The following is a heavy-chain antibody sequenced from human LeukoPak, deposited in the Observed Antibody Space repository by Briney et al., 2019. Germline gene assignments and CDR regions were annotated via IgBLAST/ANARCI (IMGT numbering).Heavy chain of an antibody. CDR3: ARTFYDFWSGFSNYDSFHI. D-gene: IGHD3-3*01. Sequence: GASVKVSCKASGYTFTNYGIIWVRQAPGRGLEWMGWNSAYNDNTNYAQKFQGRVTMTTDTSTNTAYMELRSLTSDDTAVYYCARTFYDFWSGFSNYDSFHIWGQGTPVTVSS. CDR1: GYTFTNYG. J-gene: IGHJ3*02. V-gene: IGHV1-18*01. CDR2: NSAYNDNT.